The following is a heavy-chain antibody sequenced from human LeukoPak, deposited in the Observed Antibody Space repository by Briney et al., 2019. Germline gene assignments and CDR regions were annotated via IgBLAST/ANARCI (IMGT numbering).Heavy chain of an antibody. CDR3: ADY. CDR2: IRYDGSNK. J-gene: IGHJ4*02. CDR1: GFTFSSYG. D-gene: IGHD3-10*01. V-gene: IGHV3-30*02. Sequence: GGSLRLSCAASGFTFSSYGMHWVRQAPGKGLEWVAFIRYDGSNKYYADSVKGRFTISRDNSKNTLYLQMNSLYCAKDLHYGSADYWGQGTLVTVSS.